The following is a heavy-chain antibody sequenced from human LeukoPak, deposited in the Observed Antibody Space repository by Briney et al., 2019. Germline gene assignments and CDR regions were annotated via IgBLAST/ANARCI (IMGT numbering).Heavy chain of an antibody. CDR2: ISTSSSYI. CDR1: GFTFSRYS. Sequence: GGSLRLSCAASGFTFSRYSMNWVRQAPGKGLEWVSSISTSSSYIYYADSLKGRFTISRDNAKNSLYLQMNSLRVEDTAVYYCARHVVAVGFDYWGQGTLVTVSS. J-gene: IGHJ4*02. CDR3: ARHVVAVGFDY. D-gene: IGHD3-22*01. V-gene: IGHV3-21*01.